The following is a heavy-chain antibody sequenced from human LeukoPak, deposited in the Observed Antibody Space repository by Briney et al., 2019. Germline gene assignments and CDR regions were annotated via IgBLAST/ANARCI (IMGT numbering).Heavy chain of an antibody. CDR2: ISCDGSNK. CDR3: AKDLRFSISGPEIQLWLGYFDY. D-gene: IGHD5-18*01. V-gene: IGHV3-30*18. CDR1: GFTFSSFG. J-gene: IGHJ4*02. Sequence: GGSLRLSCAASGFTFSSFGMHWVRRAPGKGVEWVAVISCDGSNKYYADSVKGRFTIPREKSKNTLYLQMNSLRAEETAVYYCAKDLRFSISGPEIQLWLGYFDYWGKGTLVTVSS.